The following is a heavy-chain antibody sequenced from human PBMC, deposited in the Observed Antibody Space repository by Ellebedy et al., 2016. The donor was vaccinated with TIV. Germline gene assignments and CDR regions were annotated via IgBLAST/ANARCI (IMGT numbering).Heavy chain of an antibody. V-gene: IGHV3-30*03. CDR3: AADRDATGFVF. CDR2: TTLDGQRK. D-gene: IGHD1-1*01. J-gene: IGHJ4*02. Sequence: GESLKISCGASGFTFSSFWMGWVRQAPGKGLEWVTFTTLDGQRKDYADSVKGRFTISRNNSKNTVFLQMDRLRAEDTAVYYCAADRDATGFVFWGRGALVTVSS. CDR1: GFTFSSFW.